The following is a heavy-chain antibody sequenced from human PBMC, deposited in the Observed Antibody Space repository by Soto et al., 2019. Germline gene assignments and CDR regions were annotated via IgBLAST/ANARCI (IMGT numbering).Heavy chain of an antibody. CDR1: GFTFSDFS. V-gene: IGHV3-30*04. D-gene: IGHD4-17*01. J-gene: IGHJ4*02. Sequence: GGSLRLSCAGSGFTFSDFSMHWVRQAPGKGLEWVAVLSYDVRNKFYADSVKDRFTISRDNSKNTLYLEMNSLRAEDTAVYYCARSQTTVTSYDYWGQGTLVTVSS. CDR2: LSYDVRNK. CDR3: ARSQTTVTSYDY.